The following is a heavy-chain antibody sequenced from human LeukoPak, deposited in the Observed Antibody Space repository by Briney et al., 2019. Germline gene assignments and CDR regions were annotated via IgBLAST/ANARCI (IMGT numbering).Heavy chain of an antibody. CDR1: GFTFSSYW. Sequence: GGSLRLSHAASGFTFSSYWMSCASHPPGKWRESVAKIKQDGSEQYYVCSVKCRLRLSRDKPKNSLYLQMNSLGAEDTAVYYCASHYYDSSGYSRAGRDDAFDIWGQGTMVSDCS. CDR2: IKQDGSEQ. V-gene: IGHV3-7*01. D-gene: IGHD3-22*01. CDR3: ASHYYDSSGYSRAGRDDAFDI. J-gene: IGHJ3*02.